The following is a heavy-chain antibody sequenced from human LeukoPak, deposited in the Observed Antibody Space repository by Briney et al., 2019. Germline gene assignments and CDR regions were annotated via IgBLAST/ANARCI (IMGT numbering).Heavy chain of an antibody. CDR1: GYRFTSYY. V-gene: IGHV1-46*01. Sequence: ASVKVSCKASGYRFTSYYMHWVRQAPGQGLEWMGIINPSGGSPSYAQKFQGRVTMTRDTSTSTVYMELSSLRSEDTAVYYCARVVKVAATWALGAFDIWGQGTMVTVSS. J-gene: IGHJ3*02. CDR2: INPSGGSP. D-gene: IGHD2-15*01. CDR3: ARVVKVAATWALGAFDI.